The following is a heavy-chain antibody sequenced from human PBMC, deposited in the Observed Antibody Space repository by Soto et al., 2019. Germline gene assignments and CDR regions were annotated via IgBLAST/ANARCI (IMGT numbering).Heavy chain of an antibody. D-gene: IGHD2-15*01. Sequence: GGSLRLCWAASGGTCGSYGGSWVRQAPGKGLEWVSAISGSSSNTYFADSVKGRFTISRDNAKNSLYLQMNSRRAEDTAVYYCARHYCSGGSCLSGPWGQGTLVTVSS. CDR3: ARHYCSGGSCLSGP. J-gene: IGHJ5*02. CDR1: GGTCGSYG. CDR2: ISGSSSNT. V-gene: IGHV3-21*01.